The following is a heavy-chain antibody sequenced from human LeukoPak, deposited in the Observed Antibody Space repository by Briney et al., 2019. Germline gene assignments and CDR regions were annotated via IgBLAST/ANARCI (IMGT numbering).Heavy chain of an antibody. J-gene: IGHJ4*02. CDR3: ARTPDYYDSSGPFDY. CDR2: IWYDGSNK. Sequence: PGGSLRLSSAASGFTFSSYGMHWVRQAPGKGLEWVAVIWYDGSNKYYADSVKGRFTISRDNSKNTLYLQMNSLRAEDTAVYYCARTPDYYDSSGPFDYWGQGTLVAVSS. CDR1: GFTFSSYG. D-gene: IGHD3-22*01. V-gene: IGHV3-33*01.